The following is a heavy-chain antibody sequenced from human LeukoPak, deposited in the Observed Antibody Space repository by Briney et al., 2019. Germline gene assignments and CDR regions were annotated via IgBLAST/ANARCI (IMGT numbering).Heavy chain of an antibody. CDR1: GGTFSSYA. Sequence: SVKVSCKASGGTFSSYAVSWVRQAPGQGLEWMGGIIPIFGTANYAQKFQGRVTITTDESTSTAYMALSSLRSEHTAVYYCATTRAIFGVVATLDSWGQGTLFTVSP. V-gene: IGHV1-69*05. CDR3: ATTRAIFGVVATLDS. J-gene: IGHJ4*02. D-gene: IGHD3-3*01. CDR2: IIPIFGTA.